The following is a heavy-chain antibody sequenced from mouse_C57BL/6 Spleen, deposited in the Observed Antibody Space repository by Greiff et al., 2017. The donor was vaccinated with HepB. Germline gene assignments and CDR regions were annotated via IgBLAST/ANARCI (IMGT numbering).Heavy chain of an antibody. D-gene: IGHD1-1*01. V-gene: IGHV5-17*01. CDR2: ISSGSSTI. Sequence: EVQLVESGGGLVKPGGSLKLSCAASGFTFSDYGMHWVRQAPEKGLAWVAYISSGSSTIYYADTVKGRFTISRDNAKNTLFLQMTSLRSEDTAMYYCARCYYGYAMDYWGQGTSVTVSS. CDR3: ARCYYGYAMDY. CDR1: GFTFSDYG. J-gene: IGHJ4*01.